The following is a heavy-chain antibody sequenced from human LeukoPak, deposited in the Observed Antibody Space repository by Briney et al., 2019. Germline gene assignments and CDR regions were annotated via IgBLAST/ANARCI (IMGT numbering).Heavy chain of an antibody. CDR1: GYSFTNYW. CDR3: ASQIYSSSSFDY. V-gene: IGHV5-51*01. CDR2: IYPADSDT. Sequence: GESLKISCKGSGYSFTNYWLGWVRQMPGRGLEWVGIIYPADSDTRYSPSFQGHVTISADKSITTAYLQWSSLQASDTAMYYCASQIYSSSSFDYWGQGTLDTVSS. J-gene: IGHJ4*02. D-gene: IGHD6-6*01.